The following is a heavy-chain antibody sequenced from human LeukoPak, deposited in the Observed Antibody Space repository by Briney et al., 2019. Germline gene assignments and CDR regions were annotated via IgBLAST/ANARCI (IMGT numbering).Heavy chain of an antibody. D-gene: IGHD7-27*01. J-gene: IGHJ4*02. CDR1: GGSISSGGYS. CDR2: IYHSGST. Sequence: SETLSLTCAASGGSISSGGYSWSWIRQPPGKGLEWIGYIYHSGSTYYNPSLKSRVTISVDRSKNQFSLKLSSVTAADTAVYYCARLTGVEVVFDYWGQGTLVTVSS. CDR3: ARLTGVEVVFDY. V-gene: IGHV4-30-2*01.